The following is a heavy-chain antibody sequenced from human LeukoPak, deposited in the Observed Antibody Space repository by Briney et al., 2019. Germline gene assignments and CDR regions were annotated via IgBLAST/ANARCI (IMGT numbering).Heavy chain of an antibody. D-gene: IGHD4/OR15-4a*01. CDR1: GYTFTNYY. Sequence: ASVKISCKASGYTFTNYYMHWVRQAPGQGLEWMGITNPSGGSTTYAQKFQGRVTMTRDTSTSTVYMELNNLRSEDTAVYYCARDRAPLTTTAVGFDPWGQGSPVTVSS. J-gene: IGHJ5*02. CDR3: ARDRAPLTTTAVGFDP. V-gene: IGHV1-46*01. CDR2: TNPSGGST.